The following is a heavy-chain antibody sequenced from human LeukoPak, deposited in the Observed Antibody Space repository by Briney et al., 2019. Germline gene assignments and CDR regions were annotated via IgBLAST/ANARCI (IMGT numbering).Heavy chain of an antibody. CDR2: IYYSGST. D-gene: IGHD6-19*01. Sequence: SETLSLTCTVSGGSISSYCWSWIRQPPGKGLEWIGYIYYSGSTNYNPSLKSRVTISVDTSKNQFSLKLSSVTAADTAVYYCARGIAVAHFDYWGQGTLVTVSS. J-gene: IGHJ4*02. CDR1: GGSISSYC. V-gene: IGHV4-59*01. CDR3: ARGIAVAHFDY.